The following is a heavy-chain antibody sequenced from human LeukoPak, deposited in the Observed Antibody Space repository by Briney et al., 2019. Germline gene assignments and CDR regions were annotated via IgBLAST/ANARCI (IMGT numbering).Heavy chain of an antibody. Sequence: PGGSLRLSCAASGFTFSSYGMHWVRQAPGKGLEWVAVIWYDGSNKYYADSVKGRFTISRDNSKDTLYLQMNSLRAEDTAVYYCARVTSYSSGWYYFDYWGQGTLVTVSS. D-gene: IGHD6-19*01. V-gene: IGHV3-33*08. CDR2: IWYDGSNK. CDR1: GFTFSSYG. J-gene: IGHJ4*02. CDR3: ARVTSYSSGWYYFDY.